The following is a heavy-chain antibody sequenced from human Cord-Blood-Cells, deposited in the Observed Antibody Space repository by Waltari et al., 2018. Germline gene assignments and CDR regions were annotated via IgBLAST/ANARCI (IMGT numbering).Heavy chain of an antibody. J-gene: IGHJ5*02. CDR2: IIPIFGTA. V-gene: IGHV1-69*01. CDR3: ATSVGYCSSSSCPPLNWFEP. D-gene: IGHD2-2*01. CDR1: GGTFSSSA. Sequence: GGTFSSSAISSVRQAPGQGLEWMGGIIPIFGTAHYAQKFQGRVTITADESTSTAYMELSSLRSEDTAVYYCATSVGYCSSSSCPPLNWFEPWGQGTLVTVSS.